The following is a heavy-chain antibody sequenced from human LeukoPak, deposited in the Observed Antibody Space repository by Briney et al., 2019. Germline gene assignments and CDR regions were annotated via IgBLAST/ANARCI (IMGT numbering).Heavy chain of an antibody. J-gene: IGHJ4*02. D-gene: IGHD2-21*02. CDR1: GFTFSSYE. Sequence: PGGSLRLSCAASGFTFSSYEMNWVRQAPGKGLEWVSYISVSGSTIYYADSVRGRFTISRDNAKNSLYLQMNSLRAEDTGLYYCARERVPCYGDCLDYWGQGTLVTVSS. V-gene: IGHV3-48*03. CDR2: ISVSGSTI. CDR3: ARERVPCYGDCLDY.